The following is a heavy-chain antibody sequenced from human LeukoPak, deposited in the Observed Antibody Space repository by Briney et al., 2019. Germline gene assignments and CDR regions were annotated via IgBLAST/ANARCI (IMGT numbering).Heavy chain of an antibody. Sequence: AGGSLRLSCAASGFTFSTYAMHWVRQAPGKGREGVAVIWSDSTNKYYADSVRGRFTISRDNSKNTLYLQMSSLRAEDTAMYYCARDRLTTVTTFHFDYWGQGTLVTVSS. D-gene: IGHD4-17*01. V-gene: IGHV3-33*01. CDR1: GFTFSTYA. CDR3: ARDRLTTVTTFHFDY. J-gene: IGHJ4*02. CDR2: IWSDSTNK.